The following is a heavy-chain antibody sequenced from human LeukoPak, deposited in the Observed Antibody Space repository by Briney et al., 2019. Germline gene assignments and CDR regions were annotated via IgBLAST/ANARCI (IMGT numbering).Heavy chain of an antibody. V-gene: IGHV4-39*01. D-gene: IGHD4-17*01. Sequence: PSETLSLTCTVSGGSISSSSYYWGWIRQPPGKGLEWIGSIYYSGSTYYNPSLKSRVTISVDTSKNQFSLKLSSVTAADTAVYYCASPGVTNSFDYWGQGTLVTVSS. CDR3: ASPGVTNSFDY. CDR1: GGSISSSSYY. CDR2: IYYSGST. J-gene: IGHJ4*02.